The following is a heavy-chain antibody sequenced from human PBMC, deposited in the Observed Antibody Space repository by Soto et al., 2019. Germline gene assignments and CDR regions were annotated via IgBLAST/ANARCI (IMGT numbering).Heavy chain of an antibody. J-gene: IGHJ4*02. CDR2: IIPILGIA. D-gene: IGHD4-4*01. CDR1: GGTFSSYT. V-gene: IGHV1-69*02. CDR3: ARAPNHLTTVTTPYYFDY. Sequence: ASVKVSCKASGGTFSSYTISWVRQAPGQGLEWMGRIIPILGIANYAQKFQGRVTITADKSTSTAYMELSSLRSEDTAVYYCARAPNHLTTVTTPYYFDYWGQGTLVTVSS.